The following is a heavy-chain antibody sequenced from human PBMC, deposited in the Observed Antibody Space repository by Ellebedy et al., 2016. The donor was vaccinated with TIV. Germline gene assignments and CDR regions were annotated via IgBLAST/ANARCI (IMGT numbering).Heavy chain of an antibody. J-gene: IGHJ3*01. V-gene: IGHV3-33*08. Sequence: GESLKISCAASGFTFSSYGMHWVRQAPGKGLEWVAVIWYDGSNKYYADSVKGRFTISRDNSKNTLYLQMNSLRAEDTAVSYCARDQGDYYDSSGLVWGQGTMVTVSS. CDR1: GFTFSSYG. CDR3: ARDQGDYYDSSGLV. CDR2: IWYDGSNK. D-gene: IGHD3-22*01.